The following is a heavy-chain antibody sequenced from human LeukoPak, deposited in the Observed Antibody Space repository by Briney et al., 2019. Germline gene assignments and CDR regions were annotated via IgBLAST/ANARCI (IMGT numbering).Heavy chain of an antibody. CDR2: FDPEDGET. CDR3: ATGFAGDSGKGYCSSTSCPPHY. Sequence: ASVKVSCKVSGYTLTELSMHWVRQAPGKGLEWMGGFDPEDGETIYAQKFQGRVTMTEDTSTDTAYMELSSLRSEDTAVYYCATGFAGDSGKGYCSSTSCPPHYWGQGTLVTVSS. V-gene: IGHV1-24*01. D-gene: IGHD2-2*01. J-gene: IGHJ4*02. CDR1: GYTLTELS.